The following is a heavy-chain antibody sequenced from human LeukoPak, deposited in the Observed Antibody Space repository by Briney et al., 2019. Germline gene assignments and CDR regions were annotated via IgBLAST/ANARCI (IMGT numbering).Heavy chain of an antibody. CDR2: INPNSGGT. J-gene: IGHJ4*02. Sequence: ASVKVSCTASGYTFTGYYMHWVRQAPGQGLEWMGRINPNSGGTNYAQKFQGRVTMTRDTSISTAYMELSRLRSDDTAVYYCARDLGYCSGGSCYWGQGTLVTVSS. CDR1: GYTFTGYY. CDR3: ARDLGYCSGGSCY. D-gene: IGHD2-15*01. V-gene: IGHV1-2*06.